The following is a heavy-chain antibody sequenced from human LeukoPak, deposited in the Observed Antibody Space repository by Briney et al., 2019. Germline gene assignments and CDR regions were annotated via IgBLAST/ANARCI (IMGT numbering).Heavy chain of an antibody. Sequence: SETLSLTCTVSGGSISSSGYSWDWIRQPPGKGLEWIGSISFSGSTYYNPSLKSRVTISVDTPKNHFSLKLNSVTAADTAVYYCARRGYSYGYCFDPWGQGTPVTVSS. CDR2: ISFSGST. D-gene: IGHD5-18*01. CDR1: GGSISSSGYS. V-gene: IGHV4-39*02. J-gene: IGHJ5*02. CDR3: ARRGYSYGYCFDP.